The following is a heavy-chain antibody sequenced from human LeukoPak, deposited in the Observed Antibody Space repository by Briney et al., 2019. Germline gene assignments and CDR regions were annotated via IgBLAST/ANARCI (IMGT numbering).Heavy chain of an antibody. V-gene: IGHV1-46*01. J-gene: IGHJ4*02. Sequence: EASVKVSCKASGYTFTSHYMHWVRQAPGQGLEWMGIIKPSGGSTSCAQKFQGRVTMSRDTSTSTVYMELSSLRSEDMAVYYCARTAEYCSNGVCYFDYWGQGTLVTVSS. CDR1: GYTFTSHY. D-gene: IGHD2-8*01. CDR3: ARTAEYCSNGVCYFDY. CDR2: IKPSGGST.